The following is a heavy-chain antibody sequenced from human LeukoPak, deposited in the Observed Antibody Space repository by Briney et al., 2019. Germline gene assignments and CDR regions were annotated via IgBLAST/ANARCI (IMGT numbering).Heavy chain of an antibody. CDR1: GYTFTGYY. CDR2: INPNSGGT. CDR3: VRGRIAAAGRPFDP. D-gene: IGHD6-13*01. V-gene: IGHV1-2*02. Sequence: ASVKVSCKASGYTFTGYYMHWVRQAPGQGLEWMGWINPNSGGTNYAQEFQGRVTMTRDTSISTAYMELSRLRSDDTAVYYCVRGRIAAAGRPFDPWGQGTLVTVSS. J-gene: IGHJ5*02.